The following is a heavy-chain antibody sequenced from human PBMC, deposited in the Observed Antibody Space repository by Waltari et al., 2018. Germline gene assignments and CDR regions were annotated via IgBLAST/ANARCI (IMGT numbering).Heavy chain of an antibody. CDR3: AKDGNYHLDY. Sequence: QVHLVESGGGVVQPGGSLRLSCAASGFTLGAYGIHWVRQAPGKGLEWVAFMRYEGGNKYYADSVKGRFTISRDNSKNSLYLQMNSLRAEDTAVYYCAKDGNYHLDYWGQGTLVTVSS. D-gene: IGHD1-7*01. V-gene: IGHV3-30*02. CDR2: MRYEGGNK. CDR1: GFTLGAYG. J-gene: IGHJ4*02.